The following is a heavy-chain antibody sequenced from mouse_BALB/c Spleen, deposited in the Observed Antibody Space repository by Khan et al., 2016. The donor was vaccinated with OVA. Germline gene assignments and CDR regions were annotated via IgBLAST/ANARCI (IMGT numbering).Heavy chain of an antibody. CDR2: ISYSGST. Sequence: EVQLQESGPGLVKPSQSLSLTCTVTGYSITSDYAWNWIRQFPGNKLEWMGYISYSGSTTYNPSLKSRISITRDTSKNQFFLQLNSVTTEDTATYYCARCCTYWGQGTLVTVSA. D-gene: IGHD3-3*01. CDR3: ARCCTY. V-gene: IGHV3-2*02. J-gene: IGHJ3*01. CDR1: GYSITSDYA.